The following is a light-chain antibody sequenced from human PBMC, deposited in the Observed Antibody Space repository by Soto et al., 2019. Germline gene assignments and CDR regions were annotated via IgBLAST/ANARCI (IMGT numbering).Light chain of an antibody. J-gene: IGLJ3*02. Sequence: QSALTQPASVSGSPGQSITISCTGTSRDVGGYNYVSWYQHHPGKAPKVIIYDVTNRPSGVSNRFSGSKSGNTASLTISGIQAEDEADYYCSSYTRSTTVVFGGGTKRPVL. CDR3: SSYTRSTTVV. CDR1: SRDVGGYNY. V-gene: IGLV2-14*03. CDR2: DVT.